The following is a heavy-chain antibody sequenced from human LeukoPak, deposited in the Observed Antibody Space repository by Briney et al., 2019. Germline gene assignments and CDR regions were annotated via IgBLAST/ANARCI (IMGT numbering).Heavy chain of an antibody. Sequence: GGSLRLSCAASGFTVSSYEMNWVRQAPGKGLEWVSSISSSSSYIYYADSVKGRFTISRDNAKNSLYLQMNSLRAEDTAVYYCARDALDYYDSSGVNWGQGTLVTVSS. CDR3: ARDALDYYDSSGVN. CDR2: ISSSSSYI. D-gene: IGHD3-22*01. V-gene: IGHV3-21*01. J-gene: IGHJ4*02. CDR1: GFTVSSYE.